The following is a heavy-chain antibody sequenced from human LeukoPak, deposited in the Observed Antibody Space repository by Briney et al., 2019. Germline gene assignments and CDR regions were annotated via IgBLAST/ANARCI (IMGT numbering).Heavy chain of an antibody. CDR1: GYTFNSYG. V-gene: IGHV1-18*01. CDR2: ISAYNGNT. CDR3: ARDLANIVVVPAAIPYGMDV. J-gene: IGHJ6*02. Sequence: ASVKVSCKASGYTFNSYGISWVRLAPGQGLEWMGWISAYNGNTNYAQKFQGWVTMTRDTSISTAYMELSRLRSDDTAVYYCARDLANIVVVPAAIPYGMDVWGQGTTVTVSS. D-gene: IGHD2-2*01.